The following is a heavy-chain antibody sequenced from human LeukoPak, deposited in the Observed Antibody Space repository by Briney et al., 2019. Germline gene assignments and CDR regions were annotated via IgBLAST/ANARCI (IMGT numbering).Heavy chain of an antibody. CDR2: INPNSGGT. J-gene: IGHJ4*02. Sequence: ASVKVSCKASGYTFTGYCIHWVRQAPGQGLEWMGWINPNSGGTNYAQKFQGRVTMTRDTSISTAYMELSSLRSDDTAVYYCARDHSSGPFQPFDYWGQGTLVTVSS. CDR1: GYTFTGYC. D-gene: IGHD6-19*01. CDR3: ARDHSSGPFQPFDY. V-gene: IGHV1-2*02.